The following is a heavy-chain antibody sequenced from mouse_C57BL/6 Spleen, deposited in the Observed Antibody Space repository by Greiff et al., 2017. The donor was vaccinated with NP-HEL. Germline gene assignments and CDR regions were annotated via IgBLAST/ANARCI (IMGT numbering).Heavy chain of an antibody. D-gene: IGHD1-1*01. Sequence: VQLQQSGAELVRPGTSVKVSCKASGYAFTNYLIEWVKQRPGQGLEWIGVINPGSGGTNYNEKFKGKATLTADKSSSTAYMQLSSLTSEDSAVYFCARSEPYYYGSSSYYAMDYWGQGTSVTVSS. V-gene: IGHV1-54*01. CDR2: INPGSGGT. J-gene: IGHJ4*01. CDR3: ARSEPYYYGSSSYYAMDY. CDR1: GYAFTNYL.